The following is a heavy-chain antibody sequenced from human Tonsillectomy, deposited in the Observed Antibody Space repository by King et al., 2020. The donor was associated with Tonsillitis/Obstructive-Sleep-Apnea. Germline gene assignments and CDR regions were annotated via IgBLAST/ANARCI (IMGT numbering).Heavy chain of an antibody. CDR1: GASVSSRSFC. CDR2: VCYSGST. CDR3: ASQGEFSRSRWFDS. D-gene: IGHD6-6*01. V-gene: IGHV4-39*02. Sequence: QLQESGPGLVKPSETLSLTCTVSGASVSSRSFCWGWLRQPPGRGLEWIGSVCYSGSTYKNPSLNSRVTTSIDTSKNHFSLKLSSVTAADTAVYYCASQGEFSRSRWFDSWGQGTQVSVSS. J-gene: IGHJ5*01.